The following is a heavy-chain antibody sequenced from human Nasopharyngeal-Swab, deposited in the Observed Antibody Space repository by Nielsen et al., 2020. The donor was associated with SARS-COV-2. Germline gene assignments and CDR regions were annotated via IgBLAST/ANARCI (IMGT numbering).Heavy chain of an antibody. CDR2: INPNSGGT. Sequence: ASVKVSCKASGYTFTGYYMHWVRQAPGQGLEWMGRINPNSGGTNYAQKFQGRVTMTRDTSISTAYMELSRLRSDDTAVYYCAKAMRITIIGYYYYGMDVWGQGTTVTVSS. V-gene: IGHV1-2*06. CDR1: GYTFTGYY. CDR3: AKAMRITIIGYYYYGMDV. D-gene: IGHD3-22*01. J-gene: IGHJ6*02.